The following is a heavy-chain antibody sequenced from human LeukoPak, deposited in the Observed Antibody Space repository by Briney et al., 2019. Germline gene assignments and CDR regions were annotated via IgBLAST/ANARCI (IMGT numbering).Heavy chain of an antibody. CDR3: ARSQNPQGGYSYGFPYYYYYYMDV. Sequence: ASVKVSCKTSGGTFSSNVISWVRQAPGQGLEWMGWISAYNGNTNYAQKLQGRVTMTTDTSTSTAYMELRSLRSDDTAVYYCARSQNPQGGYSYGFPYYYYYYMDVWGKGTTVTVSS. D-gene: IGHD5-18*01. J-gene: IGHJ6*03. V-gene: IGHV1-18*01. CDR1: GGTFSSNV. CDR2: ISAYNGNT.